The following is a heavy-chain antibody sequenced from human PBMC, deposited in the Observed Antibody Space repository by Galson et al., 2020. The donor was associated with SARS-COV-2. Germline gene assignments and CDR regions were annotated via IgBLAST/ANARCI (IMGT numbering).Heavy chain of an antibody. CDR2: ISWNSGSI. J-gene: IGHJ4*02. CDR3: AKALDYYDSSGDY. CDR1: GFTFDDYA. D-gene: IGHD3-22*01. V-gene: IGHV3-9*01. Sequence: SLKISCAASGFTFDDYAMHWVRQAPGKGLEWVSGISWNSGSIGYADSVKGRFTISRDNAKNSLYLQMNSLRAEDTALYYCAKALDYYDSSGDYWGQGTLVTVSS.